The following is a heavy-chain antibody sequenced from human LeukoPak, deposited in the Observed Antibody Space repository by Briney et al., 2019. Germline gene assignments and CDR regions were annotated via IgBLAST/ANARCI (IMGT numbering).Heavy chain of an antibody. CDR2: ISGSGGST. D-gene: IGHD6-19*01. CDR1: GFXFSSYA. Sequence: PGGSLRLSCAASGFXFSSYAMSWVRQAPGKGLEWVSGISGSGGSTYYADSVKGRFTISRDNSKNTLYLQMNSLRAEDTAAYYCAKDGYSSGNWFDPWGQGTLVTVSS. V-gene: IGHV3-23*01. J-gene: IGHJ5*02. CDR3: AKDGYSSGNWFDP.